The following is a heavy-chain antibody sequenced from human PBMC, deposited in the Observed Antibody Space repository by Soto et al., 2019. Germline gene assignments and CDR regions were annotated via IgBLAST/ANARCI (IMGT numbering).Heavy chain of an antibody. Sequence: GGSQRLSYRASEFTFRSYARHWILKEPGKGLEWVAVISYDGSNKYYADSVKGRFTISRDNSKNTLYLQMNSLRAEDTAVYYCARHGDIAAAGIWWFDPWGQGTLVTVSS. CDR1: EFTFRSYA. J-gene: IGHJ5*02. CDR3: ARHGDIAAAGIWWFDP. D-gene: IGHD6-13*01. CDR2: ISYDGSNK. V-gene: IGHV3-30-3*01.